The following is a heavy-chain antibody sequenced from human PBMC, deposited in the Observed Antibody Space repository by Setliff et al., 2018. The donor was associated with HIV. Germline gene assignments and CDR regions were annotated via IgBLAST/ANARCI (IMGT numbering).Heavy chain of an antibody. Sequence: SETLSLTCIVSGGSISPTNYCWGWIRQTPGQGLEWIGSFYYSGSTYYNPSLKSRVTISLDTSKNQFSLKVGSVTAADTAIYYCARRIYGNNPYFDYWSQGTLVTVSS. CDR2: FYYSGST. V-gene: IGHV4-39*07. CDR3: ARRIYGNNPYFDY. D-gene: IGHD4-17*01. CDR1: GGSISPTNYC. J-gene: IGHJ4*02.